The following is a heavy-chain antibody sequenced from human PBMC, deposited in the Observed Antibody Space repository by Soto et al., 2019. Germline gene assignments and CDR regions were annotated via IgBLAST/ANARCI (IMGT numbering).Heavy chain of an antibody. CDR2: IYWNDDK. J-gene: IGHJ4*02. Sequence: SGPTLVNPTQTLTLTCTFSGFSLSTSGVGVGWIRQPPGKALEWLALIYWNDDKRYSPSLKSRLTITKDTSKNQVVLTVTNMDPVDTATYYCARPPRGIAAFYFDYWGQGTLVTVSS. V-gene: IGHV2-5*01. D-gene: IGHD6-13*01. CDR1: GFSLSTSGVG. CDR3: ARPPRGIAAFYFDY.